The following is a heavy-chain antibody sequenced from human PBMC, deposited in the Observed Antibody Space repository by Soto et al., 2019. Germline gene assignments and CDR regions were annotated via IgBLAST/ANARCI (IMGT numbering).Heavy chain of an antibody. CDR1: GGTFSSYA. CDR2: IIPIFGTA. CDR3: GRDLPPPAYCGGDCLYYYYGMDV. J-gene: IGHJ6*02. V-gene: IGHV1-69*01. Sequence: QVQLVQSGAEVKKPGSSVKVSCKASGGTFSSYAISWVRQAPGQGLEWMGGIIPIFGTANYAQKFQGRVTITADESTSTAYMELSSLRSEDTAVYYCGRDLPPPAYCGGDCLYYYYGMDVWGQGTTVTVSS. D-gene: IGHD2-21*02.